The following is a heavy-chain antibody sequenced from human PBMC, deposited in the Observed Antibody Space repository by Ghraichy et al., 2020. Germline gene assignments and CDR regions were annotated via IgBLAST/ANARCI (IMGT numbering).Heavy chain of an antibody. Sequence: SVKVSCKASGGTFSSYAISWVRQAPGQGLEWMGGIIPIFGTANYAQKFQGRVTITADESTSTAYMELSSLRSEDTAVYYCATQDGVAAAGMRNLNYYYYYMDVWGKGTTVTVSS. D-gene: IGHD6-13*01. V-gene: IGHV1-69*13. J-gene: IGHJ6*03. CDR3: ATQDGVAAAGMRNLNYYYYYMDV. CDR1: GGTFSSYA. CDR2: IIPIFGTA.